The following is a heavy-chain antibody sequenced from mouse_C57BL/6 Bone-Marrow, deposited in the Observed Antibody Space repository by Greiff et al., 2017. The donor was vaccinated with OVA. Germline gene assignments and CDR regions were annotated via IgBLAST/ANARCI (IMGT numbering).Heavy chain of an antibody. CDR2: IYPGSGST. J-gene: IGHJ1*03. CDR1: GYTFTSYW. D-gene: IGHD4-1*01. CDR3: ARLGSDYWYFDV. V-gene: IGHV1-55*01. Sequence: QVQLQQPGAELVKPGASVKMSCKASGYTFTSYWITWVKQRPGQGLAWIGDIYPGSGSTNYNEKFKSKATLTVDTSSSTAYMQLSSLTSEDSAVYYCARLGSDYWYFDVWGTGTTVTVSS.